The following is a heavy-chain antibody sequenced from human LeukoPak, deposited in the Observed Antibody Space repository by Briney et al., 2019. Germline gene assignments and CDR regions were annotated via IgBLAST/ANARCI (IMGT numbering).Heavy chain of an antibody. Sequence: SETLSLTCAVYGGSFSGYYWSWIRQPPGKGLEWIGEINHSGSTNYNPSLKSRVIISVDTSKNQFSLKLSSVTAADTAVYYCASDYGDYVGAFDIWGQGTMVTVSS. CDR1: GGSFSGYY. V-gene: IGHV4-34*01. J-gene: IGHJ3*02. CDR3: ASDYGDYVGAFDI. CDR2: INHSGST. D-gene: IGHD4-17*01.